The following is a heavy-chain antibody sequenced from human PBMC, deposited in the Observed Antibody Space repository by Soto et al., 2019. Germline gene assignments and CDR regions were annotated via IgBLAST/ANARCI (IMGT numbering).Heavy chain of an antibody. V-gene: IGHV1-3*01. Sequence: GSSVKVSCKASGYTFTRYAIHWVRQAPGQGLEWMGWINAGSGSSRYSQNFQGRVTITRDTSASTAYMELSRLRFDDTGVYYCATDWGLLGHSFRPYYYYSMDVWGQGTTVTVSS. CDR1: GYTFTRYA. D-gene: IGHD7-27*01. CDR2: INAGSGSS. J-gene: IGHJ6*02. CDR3: ATDWGLLGHSFRPYYYYSMDV.